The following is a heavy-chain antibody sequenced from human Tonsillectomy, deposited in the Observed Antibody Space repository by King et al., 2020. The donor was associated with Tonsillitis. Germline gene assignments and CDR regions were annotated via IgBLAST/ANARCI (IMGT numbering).Heavy chain of an antibody. D-gene: IGHD7-27*01. CDR2: ISYDGSKK. V-gene: IGHV3-30*01. CDR1: GFTFSPYA. CDR3: ERARQLGNAFYI. J-gene: IGHJ3*02. Sequence: VQLVESGGGVVQPGRSLRLSCAASGFTFSPYAMHWVRQAPGKGLEWVALISYDGSKKYYADSVKGRFTISRDNSKNTLYLQMNSLRAEDTAVYYCERARQLGNAFYIWGPGKTVIVSS.